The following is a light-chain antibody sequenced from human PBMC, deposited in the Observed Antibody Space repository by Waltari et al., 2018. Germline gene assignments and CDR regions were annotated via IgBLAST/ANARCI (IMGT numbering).Light chain of an antibody. Sequence: EIVMTQSLATLSVSQGERATLYCRASQSIHDNLAWYQQKPGQAPRLLIYGASTRATGIPARFRGSGSGAEFTLTITSLQSEDCAVYYCQQYNVWPPLTFGGGTKVEIK. J-gene: IGKJ4*01. V-gene: IGKV3-15*01. CDR2: GAS. CDR1: QSIHDN. CDR3: QQYNVWPPLT.